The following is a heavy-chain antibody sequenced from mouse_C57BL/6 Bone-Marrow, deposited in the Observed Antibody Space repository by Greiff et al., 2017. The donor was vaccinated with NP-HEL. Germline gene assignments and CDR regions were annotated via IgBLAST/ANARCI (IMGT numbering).Heavy chain of an antibody. J-gene: IGHJ2*01. CDR3: ARFGNGSDY. V-gene: IGHV1-50*01. CDR1: GYTFTSYW. D-gene: IGHD2-1*01. Sequence: QVQLQQPGAELVKPGASVKLSCKASGYTFTSYWMQWVKQRPGQGLEWIGEIDPSDSYTNYNQKFKGKATLTVDTSSSPAYMQLSSLTSEDSAVYYCARFGNGSDYWGQGTTLTVSS. CDR2: IDPSDSYT.